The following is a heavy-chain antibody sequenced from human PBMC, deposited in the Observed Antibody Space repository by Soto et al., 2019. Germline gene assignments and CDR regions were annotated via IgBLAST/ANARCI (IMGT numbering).Heavy chain of an antibody. CDR2: INPNSGGT. CDR3: ARGGYCHTGDCYEGSYDAMDV. D-gene: IGHD2-21*02. Sequence: QVQLVQSGAEVKKPGASVKVSCKTSGYSFTDSYIHWVRQAPGQGLEWMGWINPNSGGTNYARKFQGRVTMTRDRSTNTAYMELRSLTSDDTAVYYCARGGYCHTGDCYEGSYDAMDVWGPGTPVTVSS. V-gene: IGHV1-2*02. J-gene: IGHJ6*02. CDR1: GYSFTDSY.